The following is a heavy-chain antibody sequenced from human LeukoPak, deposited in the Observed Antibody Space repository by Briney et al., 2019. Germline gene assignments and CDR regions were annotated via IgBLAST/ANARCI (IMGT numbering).Heavy chain of an antibody. V-gene: IGHV3-30*18. J-gene: IGHJ4*02. CDR1: GFTFSSYG. CDR3: AKPQYCTGGRCSHYFDY. CDR2: ISYDGSAK. Sequence: GGSLRLSCAASGFTFSSYGMHWVRQAPGKGLEWVALISYDGSAKYYADSVKGRFTISRDNSKNTLYLQTNSLRADDTVVYYCAKPQYCTGGRCSHYFDYWGQGSQVTVSS. D-gene: IGHD2-15*01.